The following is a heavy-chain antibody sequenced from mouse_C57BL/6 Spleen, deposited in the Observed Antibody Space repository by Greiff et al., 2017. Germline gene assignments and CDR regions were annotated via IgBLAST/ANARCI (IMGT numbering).Heavy chain of an antibody. Sequence: VHLVESGGGLVKPGGSLKLSCAASGFTFSDYGMHWVRQAPEKGLEWVAYISSGSSTIYYADTVKGRFTISSDNAKNTLFLQMTSLRSEDTAMYYCARLDGYYRYYYAMDYWGQGTSVTVSS. CDR1: GFTFSDYG. D-gene: IGHD2-3*01. J-gene: IGHJ4*01. CDR2: ISSGSSTI. CDR3: ARLDGYYRYYYAMDY. V-gene: IGHV5-17*01.